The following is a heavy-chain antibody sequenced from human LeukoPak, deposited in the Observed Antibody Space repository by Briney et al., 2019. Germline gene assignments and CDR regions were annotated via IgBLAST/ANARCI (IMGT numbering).Heavy chain of an antibody. D-gene: IGHD3-3*01. CDR3: ARDRTDFWSGYYEGNWFDP. J-gene: IGHJ5*02. Sequence: GASVKVSCKASGGTFSSYAISWVRQAPGQGLEWMGRIIPIFGTANYAQKFQGRVTITTDESTSTAYMELSSLRSEDTAVYYCARDRTDFWSGYYEGNWFDPWGQGTLVTVSS. CDR1: GGTFSSYA. V-gene: IGHV1-69*05. CDR2: IIPIFGTA.